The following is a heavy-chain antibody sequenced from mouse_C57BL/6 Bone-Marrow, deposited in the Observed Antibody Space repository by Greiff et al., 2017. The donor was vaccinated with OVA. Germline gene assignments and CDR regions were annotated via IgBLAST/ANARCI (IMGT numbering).Heavy chain of an antibody. CDR1: GFTFSSYG. Sequence: EVKLMESGGDLVKPGGSLKLSCAASGFTFSSYGMSWVRQTPDTRLEWVATISSGGSYTYYPDSVKGRFTISRDNAKNTLYLQMSSLKSEDTAMYYCARQLGRFAYWGQGTLVTVSA. D-gene: IGHD4-1*01. J-gene: IGHJ3*01. V-gene: IGHV5-6*01. CDR2: ISSGGSYT. CDR3: ARQLGRFAY.